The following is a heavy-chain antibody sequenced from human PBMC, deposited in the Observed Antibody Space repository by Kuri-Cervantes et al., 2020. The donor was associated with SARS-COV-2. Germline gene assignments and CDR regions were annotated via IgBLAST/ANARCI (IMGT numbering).Heavy chain of an antibody. CDR2: IIPIFGTA. D-gene: IGHD3-16*02. V-gene: IGHV1-69*13. CDR1: GGTFSSYA. Sequence: SVKVSSKASGGTFSSYAISWVRQAPGQGLEWMGGIIPIFGTANYAQKFQGRVTITADESTSTAYMELSSLRSEDTAVYYCARDGGLIMTRDLQNDAFDIWGQGTMVTVSS. J-gene: IGHJ3*02. CDR3: ARDGGLIMTRDLQNDAFDI.